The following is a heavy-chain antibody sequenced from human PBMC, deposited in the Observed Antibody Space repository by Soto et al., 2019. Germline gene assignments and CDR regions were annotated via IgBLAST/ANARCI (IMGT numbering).Heavy chain of an antibody. J-gene: IGHJ4*02. Sequence: QVQLVQSGAEVKKPGSSVKVSCKASGGTFSSYAISWVRQAPGQGLEWMGGIIPIFGTANYAQKFQGRVTMTAXXSXSXAYRELSSLRSEDTAVYYCARGGDCSGDSCHLNLLYWGQGTLVTVSS. V-gene: IGHV1-69*12. CDR1: GGTFSSYA. D-gene: IGHD2-15*01. CDR2: IIPIFGTA. CDR3: ARGGDCSGDSCHLNLLY.